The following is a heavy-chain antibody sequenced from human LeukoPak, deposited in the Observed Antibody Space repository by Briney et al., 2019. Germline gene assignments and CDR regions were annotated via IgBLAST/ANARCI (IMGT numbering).Heavy chain of an antibody. J-gene: IGHJ4*02. CDR3: ARGRAYLKVGATNFDY. CDR1: GFTFSSYA. V-gene: IGHV3-30-3*01. D-gene: IGHD1-26*01. Sequence: PGGSLRLSCAASGFTFSSYAMHWVRQAPGKGLEWVAVISYDGSNKYYADSVKGRFTISRDNSKNTLYLQMNSLRAEDTAVYYCARGRAYLKVGATNFDYWGQGTLVTVSS. CDR2: ISYDGSNK.